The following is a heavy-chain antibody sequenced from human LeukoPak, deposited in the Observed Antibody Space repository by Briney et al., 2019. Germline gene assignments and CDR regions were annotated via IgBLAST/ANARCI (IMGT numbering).Heavy chain of an antibody. J-gene: IGHJ4*02. D-gene: IGHD6-19*01. CDR1: GFSFSDSV. Sequence: QTGKSLRLSCVASGFSFSDSVIHWVRQAPGKGLEWVAAISHDVKTTYYADSAKGRFTISRDNSRNTVFLQMNRLRPEDTAVYYCAKREYSSGSLLGYWGQGTLVTVSS. V-gene: IGHV3-30-3*02. CDR2: ISHDVKTT. CDR3: AKREYSSGSLLGY.